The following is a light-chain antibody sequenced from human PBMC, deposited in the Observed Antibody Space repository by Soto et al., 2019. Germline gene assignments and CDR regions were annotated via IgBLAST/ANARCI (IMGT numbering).Light chain of an antibody. Sequence: QSVLTQPASVSGFPGQSITISCTGTSSDVGGYNHVSWYQQHPGKAPKLMIYEVRNRPSGVSDRFSASKSGNTASLTISGLQAEDEADYYCSSYASTSSYVFGTGTKVTVL. CDR2: EVR. CDR1: SSDVGGYNH. V-gene: IGLV2-14*01. CDR3: SSYASTSSYV. J-gene: IGLJ1*01.